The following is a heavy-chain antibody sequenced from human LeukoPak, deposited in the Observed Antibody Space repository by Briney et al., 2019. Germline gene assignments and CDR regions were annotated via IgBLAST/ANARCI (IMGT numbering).Heavy chain of an antibody. CDR3: ARISWAYDSSGYVSY. J-gene: IGHJ4*02. V-gene: IGHV4-39*07. D-gene: IGHD3-22*01. CDR1: GGSISSSSYY. Sequence: ETLSLTCTVSGGSISSSSYYWGWIRQPPGQGLEWIGNIYYSGSTYYNPSLKSRVTISVDASKNQFSLKLSSVTAADTAVYYCARISWAYDSSGYVSYWGQGTLVTVSS. CDR2: IYYSGST.